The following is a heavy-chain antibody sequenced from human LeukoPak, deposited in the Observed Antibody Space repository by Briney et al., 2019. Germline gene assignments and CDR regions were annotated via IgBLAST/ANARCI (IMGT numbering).Heavy chain of an antibody. CDR3: ARGGRWLQLSYYFDY. V-gene: IGHV1-2*02. D-gene: IGHD5-24*01. Sequence: ASVKVSCKASGYTFTGYYIHWVRQAPGQGLEWMGWINPNSDGTNYAQKFQGRVTMTRDTSISTAYMELSRLRSDDTAVYYCARGGRWLQLSYYFDYWGQGTLVTVSS. CDR1: GYTFTGYY. J-gene: IGHJ4*02. CDR2: INPNSDGT.